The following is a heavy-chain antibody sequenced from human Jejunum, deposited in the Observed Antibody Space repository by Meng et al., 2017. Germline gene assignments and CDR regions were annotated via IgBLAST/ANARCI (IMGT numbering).Heavy chain of an antibody. V-gene: IGHV3-23*01. CDR3: ARYHYDRSNFYGLDV. D-gene: IGHD3-22*01. CDR2: IGLDRIT. CDR1: GFTFNNYA. Sequence: GESLKISCAASGFTFNNYAMSWVRQAPGKGLEWVSAIGLDRITHHSDSVKGRFTISRDHSGSPLYLQMDSLRAENTAVYYCARYHYDRSNFYGLDVWGQGNTVNVSS. J-gene: IGHJ6*02.